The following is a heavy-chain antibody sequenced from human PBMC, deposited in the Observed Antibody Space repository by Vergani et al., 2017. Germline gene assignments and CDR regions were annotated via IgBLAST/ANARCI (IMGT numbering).Heavy chain of an antibody. CDR1: GFTFSTYA. CDR3: AAPQGTNCYYYCGFDY. J-gene: IGHJ4*02. D-gene: IGHD3-22*01. Sequence: EVQLLESGGGLVQPGGSLRLSCAASGFTFSTYAMTWVRQAPGKGLEWVATISSDGVSTYYADCVKGRFTISRDNSKNTLSLQMNSLTAEDTAIYYCAAPQGTNCYYYCGFDYWGQGILVTVSS. CDR2: ISSDGVST. V-gene: IGHV3-23*01.